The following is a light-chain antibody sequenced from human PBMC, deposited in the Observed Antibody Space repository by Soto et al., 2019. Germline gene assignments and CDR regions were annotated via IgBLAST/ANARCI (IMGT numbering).Light chain of an antibody. Sequence: DIQMTQSPSSLSASVGDRVTITCRASQAIHSYLNWYQQKPGKAPNLLIFATSTLQSGVPSRFSGSGSGTEFTFTITTLQSEDIATYYCHQYHSLPLTFGGGTKVDIK. CDR3: HQYHSLPLT. J-gene: IGKJ4*01. CDR2: ATS. CDR1: QAIHSY. V-gene: IGKV1-33*01.